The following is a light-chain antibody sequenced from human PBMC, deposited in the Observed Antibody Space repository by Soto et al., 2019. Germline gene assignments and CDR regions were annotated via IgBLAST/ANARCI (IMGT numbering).Light chain of an antibody. J-gene: IGKJ1*01. CDR1: QSISSW. Sequence: DIQMTQSPSTLSASVGDIVTITCGASQSISSWLAWYQQKPGKAPKLLIYKAFSLEIGVPSRFSGSGSGTEFTLTISSLQPDDFATYYCQQYNSYWTFGQGTKVEIK. CDR2: KAF. V-gene: IGKV1-5*03. CDR3: QQYNSYWT.